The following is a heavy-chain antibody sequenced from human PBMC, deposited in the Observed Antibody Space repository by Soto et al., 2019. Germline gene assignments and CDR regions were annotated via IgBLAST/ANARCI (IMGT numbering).Heavy chain of an antibody. D-gene: IGHD2-21*02. CDR1: GFTFSNYN. J-gene: IGHJ4*01. CDR2: INSRSDTM. V-gene: IGHV3-48*01. Sequence: EVQLVESGGGLVQPGGSLRLSCAASGFTFSNYNMNWVRQAPGKGLEWLSYINSRSDTMLYADSVKGRFFISRDNARNSLYLHMNSLGAEDTAVYYCVRMTAGVACADYWGHGTLVTVSS. CDR3: VRMTAGVACADY.